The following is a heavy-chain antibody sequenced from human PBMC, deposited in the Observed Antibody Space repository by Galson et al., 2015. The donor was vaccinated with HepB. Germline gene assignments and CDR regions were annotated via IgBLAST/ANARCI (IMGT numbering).Heavy chain of an antibody. Sequence: SVKVSCKASGYTFTSYAMHWVHQAPGQRLEWMGWINAGNGNTKYSQKFQGRVTFTRDTSASTAYMELSSLRSEDTAVYYCASARDGLNYYDSSGYKGSELDYWGQGTLVTVSS. CDR3: ASARDGLNYYDSSGYKGSELDY. D-gene: IGHD3-22*01. CDR2: INAGNGNT. J-gene: IGHJ4*02. V-gene: IGHV1-3*01. CDR1: GYTFTSYA.